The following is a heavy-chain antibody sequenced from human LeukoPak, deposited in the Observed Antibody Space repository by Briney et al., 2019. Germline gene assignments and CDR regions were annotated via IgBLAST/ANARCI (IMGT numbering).Heavy chain of an antibody. CDR3: ARDAVPRDDILAYYYYYMDV. J-gene: IGHJ6*03. CDR1: GFTFSSFG. Sequence: GGSLRLSCEVSGFTFSSFGLSWVRQAPGTGLEWVSSISSSSYIYYADSVKGRFTISRDNAKNSLYLQMNSLRAEDTAVYYCARDAVPRDDILAYYYYYMDVWGKGTTVTISS. D-gene: IGHD3-9*01. V-gene: IGHV3-21*01. CDR2: ISSSSYI.